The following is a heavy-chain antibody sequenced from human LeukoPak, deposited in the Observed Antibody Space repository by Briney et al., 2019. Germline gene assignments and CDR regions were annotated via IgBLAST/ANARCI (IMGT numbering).Heavy chain of an antibody. CDR3: ARVDCSGGSCYLGPFFDY. Sequence: ASVKVSCKASGYTFTSYDINWVRQATGQGLEWMGWISAYNGNTNYAQKLQGRVTMTTDTSTSTAYMELRSLRSDDTAVYYCARVDCSGGSCYLGPFFDYWGQGTLVTVSS. J-gene: IGHJ4*02. D-gene: IGHD2-15*01. CDR2: ISAYNGNT. V-gene: IGHV1-18*01. CDR1: GYTFTSYD.